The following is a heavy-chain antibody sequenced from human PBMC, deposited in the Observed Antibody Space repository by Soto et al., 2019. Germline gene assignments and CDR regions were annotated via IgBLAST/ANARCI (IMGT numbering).Heavy chain of an antibody. CDR2: IYYSGST. CDR3: ARGSRLGELSMSWFDP. J-gene: IGHJ5*02. Sequence: PSETLSLTCTVSGGSISSGDYYWIWIRHPPGKGLEWIGYIYYSGSTYYNPSLKSRVTISVDTSKNQFSLKLSSVTAADTAVYYCARGSRLGELSMSWFDPWGQGTLVTAPQ. D-gene: IGHD3-16*01. CDR1: GGSISSGDYY. V-gene: IGHV4-30-4*01.